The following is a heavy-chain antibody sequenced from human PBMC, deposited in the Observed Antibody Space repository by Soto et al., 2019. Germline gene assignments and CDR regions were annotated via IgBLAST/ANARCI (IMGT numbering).Heavy chain of an antibody. Sequence: GGSLRLSCAASGFTFSSYGMHWVRQAPGKGLEWVAVISYDGSNKYYADSVKGRFTISRDNSKNTLYLQMNSLRAEDTAVYYCAKTPVPTLESGDYYFDYWGQGTLVTVSS. J-gene: IGHJ4*02. CDR3: AKTPVPTLESGDYYFDY. V-gene: IGHV3-30*18. D-gene: IGHD4-17*01. CDR1: GFTFSSYG. CDR2: ISYDGSNK.